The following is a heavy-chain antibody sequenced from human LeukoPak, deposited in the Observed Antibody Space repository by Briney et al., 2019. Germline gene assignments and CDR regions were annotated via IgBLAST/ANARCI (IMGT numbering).Heavy chain of an antibody. CDR1: GFTFSSYG. Sequence: GRSLRLSCAASGFTFSSYGMHWVRQAPGKGLEWVAVIWYDGSNKYYADSVKGRFTISRDNSKNTLYLQMNSLRAEDTAVYYCAKDQVKGWLPYFDYWGQGTLVTVSS. D-gene: IGHD5-12*01. CDR2: IWYDGSNK. V-gene: IGHV3-33*06. CDR3: AKDQVKGWLPYFDY. J-gene: IGHJ4*02.